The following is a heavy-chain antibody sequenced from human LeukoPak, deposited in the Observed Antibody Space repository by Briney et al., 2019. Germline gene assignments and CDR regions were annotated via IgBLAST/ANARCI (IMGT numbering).Heavy chain of an antibody. J-gene: IGHJ4*02. CDR3: ASDDYGDLSFDY. CDR1: GYTFTSYG. V-gene: IGHV1-18*01. CDR2: ISASNGNT. D-gene: IGHD4-17*01. Sequence: ASVKVSCKASGYTFTSYGISWVRQAPGQGLEWMGWISASNGNTNYAQKLQGRVTMTTDTSTSTAYMELRSLRSDDTAVYYCASDDYGDLSFDYWGQGTLVTVSS.